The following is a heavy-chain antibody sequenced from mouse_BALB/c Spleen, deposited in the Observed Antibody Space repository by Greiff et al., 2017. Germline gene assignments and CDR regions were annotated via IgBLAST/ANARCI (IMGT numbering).Heavy chain of an antibody. CDR2: INPSNGGT. J-gene: IGHJ2*01. D-gene: IGHD2-1*01. CDR3: ARSGMGGNYGNYFDY. CDR1: GYTFTSYY. Sequence: QVQLKQPGAELVKPGASVKLSCKASGYTFTSYYMYWVKQRPGQGLEWIGGINPSNGGTNFNEKFKGKATLTVDKSSSTAYMQLKSLTSEDSAVYYCARSGMGGNYGNYFDYWGQGTTLTVSS. V-gene: IGHV1-53*01.